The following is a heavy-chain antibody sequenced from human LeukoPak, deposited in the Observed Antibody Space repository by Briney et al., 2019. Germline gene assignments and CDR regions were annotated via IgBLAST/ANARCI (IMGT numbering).Heavy chain of an antibody. V-gene: IGHV3-48*03. CDR2: ISPSGDNI. D-gene: IGHD1-26*01. CDR3: GRDEVGATTEFDS. J-gene: IGHJ4*02. CDR1: GFTFSSYE. Sequence: QAGGSLRLSCAASGFTFSSYEMNWVRQAPGKGLEGVSYISPSGDNIFYADSVKGRFTISRDNAKNSLYLQMNSLRAEDTAVHYCGRDEVGATTEFDSWGQGTLVTVSS.